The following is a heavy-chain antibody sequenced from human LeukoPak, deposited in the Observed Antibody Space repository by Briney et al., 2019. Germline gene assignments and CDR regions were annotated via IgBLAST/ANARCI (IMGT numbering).Heavy chain of an antibody. CDR3: AREIRPYCTNGVCSNFDY. J-gene: IGHJ4*02. CDR2: IYYSGST. Sequence: SETLSLTCAVYGGSFSGYYWSWIRQPPGKGLEWIGSIYYSGSTYYNPSLKSRVTISVDTSKNQFSLKLSSVTAADTAVYYCAREIRPYCTNGVCSNFDYWGQGTLVTVSS. V-gene: IGHV4-34*01. D-gene: IGHD2-8*01. CDR1: GGSFSGYY.